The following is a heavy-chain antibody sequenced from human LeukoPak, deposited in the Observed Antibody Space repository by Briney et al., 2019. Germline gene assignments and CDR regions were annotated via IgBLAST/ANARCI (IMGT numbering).Heavy chain of an antibody. V-gene: IGHV4-59*08. J-gene: IGHJ4*02. CDR3: ARGVGYNYRLYHFDY. Sequence: SGTLSLTCTVSGDSISTYYWNWIRQPPGKGLEWIGYIYYSGSTSYNPSLKGRVTISVDTSKNQFSLKLSSVTAADTAFYYCARGVGYNYRLYHFDYWGQGTLVTVSS. CDR2: IYYSGST. D-gene: IGHD5-24*01. CDR1: GDSISTYY.